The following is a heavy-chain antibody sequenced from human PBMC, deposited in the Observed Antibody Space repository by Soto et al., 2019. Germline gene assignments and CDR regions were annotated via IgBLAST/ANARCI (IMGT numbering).Heavy chain of an antibody. CDR2: IKQDGNEK. D-gene: IGHD6-19*01. V-gene: IGHV3-7*01. CDR1: GFTFSDYL. CDR3: ARGHGLGK. J-gene: IGHJ4*02. Sequence: EVQLVDSGGALVQPGESLRLSCAASGFTFSDYLMTWVRQAPGKGLEWVATIKQDGNEKYYVDSVKGRFTISRDNAKNSLYRQLNALRAEDTAVYYCARGHGLGKWGQGTLVTVSS.